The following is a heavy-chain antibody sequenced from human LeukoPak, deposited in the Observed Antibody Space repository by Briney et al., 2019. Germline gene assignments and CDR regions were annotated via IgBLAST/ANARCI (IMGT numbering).Heavy chain of an antibody. V-gene: IGHV1-18*01. CDR3: ARVSYSSSCFDY. D-gene: IGHD6-6*01. Sequence: ASVKVSCKASGYTFSKYGITWVRQAPGQGLEWMGWISAYNGNTNYAQKLQGRVTMTTDTSTSTAYMELRSLRSDDTAVYYCARVSYSSSCFDYWGQGTLVTVSS. CDR1: GYTFSKYG. CDR2: ISAYNGNT. J-gene: IGHJ4*02.